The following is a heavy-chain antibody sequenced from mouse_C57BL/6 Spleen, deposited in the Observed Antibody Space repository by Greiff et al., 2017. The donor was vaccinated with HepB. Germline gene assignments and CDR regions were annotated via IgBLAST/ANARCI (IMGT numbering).Heavy chain of an antibody. CDR1: GYTFTSYW. D-gene: IGHD2-5*01. Sequence: QVQLQQPGAELVRPGSSVKLSCKASGYTFTSYWMDWVKQRPGQGLEWIGNIYPSDSETHYNQKFKDKATLTVYKSSSTAYMQLSSLTSEDSAVYYCARAYYSNLYYFDYWGQGTTLTVSS. CDR2: IYPSDSET. J-gene: IGHJ2*01. V-gene: IGHV1-61*01. CDR3: ARAYYSNLYYFDY.